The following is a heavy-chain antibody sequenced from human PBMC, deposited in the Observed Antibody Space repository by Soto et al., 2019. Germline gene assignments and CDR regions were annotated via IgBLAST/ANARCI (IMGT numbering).Heavy chain of an antibody. CDR1: GFTFSSYS. CDR3: ARSDYYDSSGYYYGPRFDAFDI. D-gene: IGHD3-22*01. Sequence: PGGSLRLSCAASGFTFSSYSMNWVRRAPGKGLEWVSSISSSSSYIYYADSVKGRFTISRDNAKNSLYLQMNSLRAEDTAVYYCARSDYYDSSGYYYGPRFDAFDIWGQGTMVTVSS. V-gene: IGHV3-21*01. CDR2: ISSSSSYI. J-gene: IGHJ3*02.